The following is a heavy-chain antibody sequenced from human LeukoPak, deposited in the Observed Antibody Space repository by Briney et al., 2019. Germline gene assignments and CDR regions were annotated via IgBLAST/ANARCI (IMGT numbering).Heavy chain of an antibody. V-gene: IGHV4-38-2*02. D-gene: IGHD2/OR15-2a*01. CDR2: IYHSGGT. CDR1: GYSISSGYY. Sequence: PSETLSLTCSVSGYSISSGYYWGWIRQSPGKGLEWIGSIYHSGGTFYNPSLKSRVTISVDTSKNQFSLKLNSVTAADTAMYYCARGNSNRDYWGQGALVTVSS. J-gene: IGHJ4*02. CDR3: ARGNSNRDY.